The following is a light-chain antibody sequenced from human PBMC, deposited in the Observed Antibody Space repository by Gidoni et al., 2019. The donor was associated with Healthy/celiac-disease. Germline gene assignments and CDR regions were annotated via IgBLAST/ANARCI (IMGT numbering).Light chain of an antibody. CDR2: DAS. CDR3: QQYNSYSYT. CDR1: QSISSW. Sequence: DIHITQSPSTLSASVGDRVTLTCRASQSISSWLAWYQQKPGKAPKLLIYDASSLESGVPSRFSGSGSGTEFTLTISSLQPDDFATYYCQQYNSYSYTFGQGTKLEIK. V-gene: IGKV1-5*01. J-gene: IGKJ2*01.